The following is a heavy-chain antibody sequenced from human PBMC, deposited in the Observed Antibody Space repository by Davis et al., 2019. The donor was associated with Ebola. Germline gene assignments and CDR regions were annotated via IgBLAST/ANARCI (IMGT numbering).Heavy chain of an antibody. D-gene: IGHD4-17*01. V-gene: IGHV4-59*06. J-gene: IGHJ4*02. CDR1: GGSISNYY. CDR3: ARGLDYGDYADY. Sequence: PSETLSLTCTVSGGSISNYYWSWIRQHPGKGLEWIGYIYYSGSTYYNPSLKSRVTISVDTSKNQFSLKLSSVTAADTAVYYCARGLDYGDYADYWGQGSLVTVSS. CDR2: IYYSGST.